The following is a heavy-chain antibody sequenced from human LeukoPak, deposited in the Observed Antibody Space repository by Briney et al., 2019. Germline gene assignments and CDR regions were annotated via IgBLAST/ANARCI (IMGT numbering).Heavy chain of an antibody. CDR2: ISYDGSNK. Sequence: GGSLRLSCAAPGFTFSSYGMHWVRQAPGKGLEWVAIISYDGSNKYCADSVKGRFTISRDNSKNTLYLQMNSLRAEDTAVYYCAKDAPAGYYYGMDVWGQGTTVTVSS. V-gene: IGHV3-30*18. CDR1: GFTFSSYG. CDR3: AKDAPAGYYYGMDV. J-gene: IGHJ6*02.